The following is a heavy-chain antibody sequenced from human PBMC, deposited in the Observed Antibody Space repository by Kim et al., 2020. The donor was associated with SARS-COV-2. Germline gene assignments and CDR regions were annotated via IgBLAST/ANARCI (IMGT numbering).Heavy chain of an antibody. CDR3: ARDGSRDGYNLGWFDP. D-gene: IGHD5-12*01. Sequence: KFQGRVPITRDTSASTAYMELSSLRSEDTAVYYCARDGSRDGYNLGWFDPWGQGTLVTVSS. J-gene: IGHJ5*02. V-gene: IGHV1-3*01.